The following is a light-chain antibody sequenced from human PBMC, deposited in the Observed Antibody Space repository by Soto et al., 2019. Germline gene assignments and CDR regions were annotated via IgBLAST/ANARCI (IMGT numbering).Light chain of an antibody. CDR1: SSDVGGYNY. J-gene: IGLJ1*01. CDR2: EVS. CDR3: SSYAGSNNYV. Sequence: QSVLTQPPSASVSPGQSVTISCTGTSSDVGGYNYVSWYQQHPSKAPKLMIYEVSKRPSGVPDRFSGSKSGNTASLTVSGLQAEDEADYYCSSYAGSNNYVFGTGTKVTV. V-gene: IGLV2-8*01.